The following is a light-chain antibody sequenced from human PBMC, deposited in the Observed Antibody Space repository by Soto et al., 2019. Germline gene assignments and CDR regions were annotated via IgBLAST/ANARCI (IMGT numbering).Light chain of an antibody. CDR2: DVS. CDR1: SSDVGGYNY. CDR3: TSYASGNTLMV. J-gene: IGLJ2*01. V-gene: IGLV2-14*03. Sequence: QSALTQPASVSGSPGQSITISCTGTSSDVGGYNYVSWYQQHPGKAPKLMIYDVSNRPSGVSNRFSGSKSGNTASLTISGLQAEDESDYYCTSYASGNTLMVFGGGTQLTVL.